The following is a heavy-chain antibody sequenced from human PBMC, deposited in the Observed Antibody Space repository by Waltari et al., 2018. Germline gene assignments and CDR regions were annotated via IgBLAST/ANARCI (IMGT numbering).Heavy chain of an antibody. J-gene: IGHJ6*02. Sequence: QVQLQESGPGLVKPSQTLSITCTVSGGPISRGGYYWSWIRPHPGKGLEWIGYIYHSGSTYYNPSLKSRVTISVDRSKNQFSLKLSSVTAADTAVYYCARDRVPIDGYYGMDVWGQGTTVTVSS. V-gene: IGHV4-31*03. CDR1: GGPISRGGYY. CDR3: ARDRVPIDGYYGMDV. CDR2: IYHSGST. D-gene: IGHD1-26*01.